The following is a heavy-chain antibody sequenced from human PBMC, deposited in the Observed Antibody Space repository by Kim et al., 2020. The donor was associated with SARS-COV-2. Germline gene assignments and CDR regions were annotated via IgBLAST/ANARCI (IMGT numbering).Heavy chain of an antibody. CDR2: ISAYNGNT. D-gene: IGHD6-13*01. V-gene: IGHV1-18*04. J-gene: IGHJ6*02. Sequence: ASVKVSCKASGYTFTSYGISWVRQAPGQGLEWMGWISAYNGNTNYAQKLQGRVTMTTDTSTSTAYMELRSLRSDDTAVYYCAREAAAGTFHYYYGMDVWGQGTTVTVSS. CDR1: GYTFTSYG. CDR3: AREAAAGTFHYYYGMDV.